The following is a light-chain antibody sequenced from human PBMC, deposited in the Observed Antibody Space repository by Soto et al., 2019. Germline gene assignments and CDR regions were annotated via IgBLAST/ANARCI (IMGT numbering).Light chain of an antibody. J-gene: IGKJ2*01. CDR2: GVS. Sequence: DIPMTQSPSSLSASVGDTVTITCRASQNINKYLSWYQQKPGKAPKLLIYGVSRLQSGVPSRFSGGGSGADFTLTIRSLQPEDSATYYCQQSYTNLYTFGQGTKLEI. CDR3: QQSYTNLYT. V-gene: IGKV1-39*01. CDR1: QNINKY.